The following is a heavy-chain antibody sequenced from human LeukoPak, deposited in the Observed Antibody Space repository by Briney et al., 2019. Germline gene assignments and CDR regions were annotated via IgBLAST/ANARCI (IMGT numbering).Heavy chain of an antibody. J-gene: IGHJ4*02. V-gene: IGHV3-23*01. D-gene: IGHD3-10*01. CDR1: GFTFSSYA. CDR3: AKVVPYYYGSGISGYFDY. CDR2: IGGSGGST. Sequence: GGSLRLSCAASGFTFSSYAMSWVRQAPGKGLEWVSAIGGSGGSTYYADPVKGRFTISRDNSKNTLYLQMNSLRAEDTAVYYCAKVVPYYYGSGISGYFDYWGQGTLVTVSS.